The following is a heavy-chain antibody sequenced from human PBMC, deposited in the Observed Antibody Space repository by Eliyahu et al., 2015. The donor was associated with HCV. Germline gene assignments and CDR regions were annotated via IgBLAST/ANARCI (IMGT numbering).Heavy chain of an antibody. D-gene: IGHD5-18*01. V-gene: IGHV3-20*04. J-gene: IGHJ4*02. CDR1: GFTFDDYG. CDR2: INSNGVST. CDR3: ARFSYGAYTADY. Sequence: EVQLVESGGGVVRPGGSLTLSCAASGFTFDDYGMSWGRQAPGKGLEWVSTINSNGVSTSYADSVKGRITISRDNAKNSLYLQMNNLRGEDTALYYCARFSYGAYTADYWGQGTLVTVSS.